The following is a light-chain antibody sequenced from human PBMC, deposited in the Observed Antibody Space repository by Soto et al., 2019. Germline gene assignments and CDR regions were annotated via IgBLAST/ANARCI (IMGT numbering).Light chain of an antibody. CDR2: AAS. Sequence: DIQMTQSPSSLSASVGDIVNINFLASQSVSSDLNWYQQKAGKAPKLLIYAASSLQSGVPSRFSGSGSGTDFTLTISSLQPEDVATYYCQKYNSAPFTFGQGTRLEIK. V-gene: IGKV1-27*01. CDR3: QKYNSAPFT. CDR1: QSVSSD. J-gene: IGKJ5*01.